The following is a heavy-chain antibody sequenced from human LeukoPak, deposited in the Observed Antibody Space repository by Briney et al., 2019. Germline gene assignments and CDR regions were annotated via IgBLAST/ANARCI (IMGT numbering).Heavy chain of an antibody. J-gene: IGHJ5*02. CDR3: ARDSGTTGEVKFDP. V-gene: IGHV4-4*07. Sequence: PLETLSLTCTVSGGSISSYYWSWLRQPAGTALEWIGRIYTSGTITYNPSLKSRVTMSVDTSKNQFSLKLSSVTAADTAVYYCARDSGTTGEVKFDPWGQGTLVTVSS. CDR1: GGSISSYY. D-gene: IGHD3-10*01. CDR2: IYTSGTI.